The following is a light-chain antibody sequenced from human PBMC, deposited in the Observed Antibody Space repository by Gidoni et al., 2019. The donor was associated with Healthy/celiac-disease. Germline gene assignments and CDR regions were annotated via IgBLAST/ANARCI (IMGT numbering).Light chain of an antibody. CDR2: DAS. V-gene: IGKV3-11*01. J-gene: IGKJ4*01. CDR1: QSVSSY. CDR3: QQRSNWLT. Sequence: EIVLTQSPATLALSPGERATLSCRASQSVSSYLAWYQQKPGQAPRLLIYDASNRATGSPARFSGSGSGTDFTLTISSLEPEDVAVYYCQQRSNWLTFXGXTKVEIK.